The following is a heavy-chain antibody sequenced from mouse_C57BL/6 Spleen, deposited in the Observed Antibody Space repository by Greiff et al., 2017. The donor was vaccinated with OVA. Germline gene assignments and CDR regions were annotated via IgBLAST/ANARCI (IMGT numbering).Heavy chain of an antibody. CDR2: ISSGSSTI. CDR1: GFTFSDYG. D-gene: IGHD1-1*02. CDR3: ARPGWCYAMDY. J-gene: IGHJ4*01. V-gene: IGHV5-17*01. Sequence: EVKLVESGGGLVKPGGSLKLSCAASGFTFSDYGMHWVRQAPEKGLEWVAYISSGSSTIYYAETVKGRVTISRDNAKNTLFLQMTSLRSEDTAMYYCARPGWCYAMDYWGQGASVTVSS.